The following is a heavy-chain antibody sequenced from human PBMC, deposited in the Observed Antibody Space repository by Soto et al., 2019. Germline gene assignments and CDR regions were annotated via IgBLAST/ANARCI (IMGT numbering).Heavy chain of an antibody. CDR2: IRSKAYGGTT. CDR3: TRELRDFWSGWDYGMDV. Sequence: GGSLRLSCTASGFTFGDYAMSWFRQAPGKGLEWVGFIRSKAYGGTTEYAASVKGRFTISRDNSKDIAYSQMNSLKTEDTAGYYCTRELRDFWSGWDYGMDVWGQGTTVTVSS. D-gene: IGHD3-3*01. CDR1: GFTFGDYA. J-gene: IGHJ6*02. V-gene: IGHV3-49*03.